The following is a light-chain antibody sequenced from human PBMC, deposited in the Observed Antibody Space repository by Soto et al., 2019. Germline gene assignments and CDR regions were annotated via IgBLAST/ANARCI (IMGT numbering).Light chain of an antibody. CDR2: GAS. CDR1: QSVSSN. J-gene: IGKJ2*01. V-gene: IGKV3-15*01. CDR3: QQYNNWPPGT. Sequence: EIVMTQSPATLSVSPGERATLSCRASQSVSSNLAWYQQKPGQAPRLLIYGASTRATGIPARFSGSGSGTELTLTINSLQSDDFALYYCQQYNNWPPGTFGQGTKLEIK.